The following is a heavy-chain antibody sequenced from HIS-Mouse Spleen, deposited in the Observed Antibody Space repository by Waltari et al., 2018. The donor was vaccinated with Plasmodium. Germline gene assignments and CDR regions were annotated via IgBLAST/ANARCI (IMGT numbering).Heavy chain of an antibody. Sequence: QVQLVQSGAEVKKPGSSVKVSCKASGGTFSSYAISWVRQAPGQGLEWMGRIIPILGRANYAQKFQGRVTITADKSTSTAYMELSSLRSEDTAVYYCARDRLELVYGSGSSGWFDPWGQGTLVTVSS. CDR2: IIPILGRA. V-gene: IGHV1-69*04. CDR3: ARDRLELVYGSGSSGWFDP. D-gene: IGHD3-10*01. J-gene: IGHJ5*02. CDR1: GGTFSSYA.